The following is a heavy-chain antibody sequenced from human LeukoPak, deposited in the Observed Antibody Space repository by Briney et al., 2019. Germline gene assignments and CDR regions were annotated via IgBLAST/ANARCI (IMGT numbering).Heavy chain of an antibody. CDR2: IKEDGSEK. J-gene: IGHJ4*02. CDR3: TRVSLVGISDY. D-gene: IGHD2-8*02. Sequence: PGGSLRLSCAASGFIFSSSWMNWVRQPPGKGLEWVANIKEDGSEKYYVDSVNGRFTISRDNAKNSLYLQMNSLRADDTAVYYCTRVSLVGISDYWGQGTLVTVSS. CDR1: GFIFSSSW. V-gene: IGHV3-7*05.